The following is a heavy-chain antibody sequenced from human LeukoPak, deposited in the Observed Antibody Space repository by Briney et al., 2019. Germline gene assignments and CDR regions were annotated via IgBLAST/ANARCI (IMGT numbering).Heavy chain of an antibody. CDR2: IYHSGST. CDR1: GGSISSSNW. CDR3: ARAGQQWLERGAFDI. D-gene: IGHD6-19*01. V-gene: IGHV4-4*02. Sequence: SETLSLTCAVSGGSISSSNWWSWVRQPPGKGLEWIGEIYHSGSTNYSPSLKSRVTISVDKSKNQFSLKLSSVTAADTAVYYCARAGQQWLERGAFDIWGQGTMVTVSS. J-gene: IGHJ3*02.